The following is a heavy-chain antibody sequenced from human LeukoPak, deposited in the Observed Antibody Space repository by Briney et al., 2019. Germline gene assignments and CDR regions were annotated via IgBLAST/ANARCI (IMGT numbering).Heavy chain of an antibody. J-gene: IGHJ4*02. Sequence: SLTVSLTCAISGDSVSSNSAAWNWIRQSPSRGLEWLGRAYYRSKWYNDYAVSVKSRITINPDTSKNQFSLQLNSVTPEDTAVYYCARAAGYSSSSYGFWGQGTLVTASS. CDR2: AYYRSKWYN. CDR3: ARAAGYSSSSYGF. D-gene: IGHD6-13*01. V-gene: IGHV6-1*01. CDR1: GDSVSSNSAA.